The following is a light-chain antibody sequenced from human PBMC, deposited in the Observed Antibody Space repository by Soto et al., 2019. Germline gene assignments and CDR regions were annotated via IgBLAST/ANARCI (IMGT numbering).Light chain of an antibody. CDR2: AAS. CDR1: QSISGK. Sequence: SQVTQSPSSLCASVGDTVTITCRTSQSISGKLSWYQQIPGKAPKLLIYAASRLQSGVPSRFRGSGSGTDFALTIISLKPEDFATYYCLQDYNYPITFGQGTRLEIK. J-gene: IGKJ5*01. V-gene: IGKV1-6*01. CDR3: LQDYNYPIT.